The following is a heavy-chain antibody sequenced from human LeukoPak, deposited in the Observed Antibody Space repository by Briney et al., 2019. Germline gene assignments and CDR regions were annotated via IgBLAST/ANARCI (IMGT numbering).Heavy chain of an antibody. Sequence: GGSLRLSCEASGFNFSGYGIDWVRQPPGRGLEWLSSIRSSGSSSTYYADSVKGRFTISRDNANNSLYLQMNSLRPKDTALFYCAKGTGRYWTFFDSWGLGTQVTVSS. V-gene: IGHV3-48*04. J-gene: IGHJ4*02. CDR2: IRSSGSSST. CDR3: AKGTGRYWTFFDS. CDR1: GFNFSGYG. D-gene: IGHD1-26*01.